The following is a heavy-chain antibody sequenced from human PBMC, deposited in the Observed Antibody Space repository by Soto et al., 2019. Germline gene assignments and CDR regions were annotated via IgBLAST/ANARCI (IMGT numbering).Heavy chain of an antibody. CDR1: GGSLSSYY. V-gene: IGHV4-59*08. Sequence: PSETLSLTCTVSGGSLSSYYWNWIRQPPGKGLEWIGYIYYSGSTNYNPSFKSRVTISVDTSKNQFSLKLSSMTAADAAVYYCARKYNWNYIGGCFDPWGQGTLVTVSS. J-gene: IGHJ5*02. CDR3: ARKYNWNYIGGCFDP. D-gene: IGHD1-7*01. CDR2: IYYSGST.